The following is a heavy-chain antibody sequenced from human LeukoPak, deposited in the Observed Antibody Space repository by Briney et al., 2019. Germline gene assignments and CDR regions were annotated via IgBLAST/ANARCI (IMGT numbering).Heavy chain of an antibody. CDR2: FDPEDGET. Sequence: ASVKVSCKVSGYTLTELSMHWVRQAPGKGLEWMGGFDPEDGETIYAQKFQGRVTMTEDTSTDTAYMELSSLRSEDTAVYYCATDLFGVVVSPNFDYWGQGTLVTVSS. V-gene: IGHV1-24*01. CDR3: ATDLFGVVVSPNFDY. D-gene: IGHD3-3*01. J-gene: IGHJ4*02. CDR1: GYTLTELS.